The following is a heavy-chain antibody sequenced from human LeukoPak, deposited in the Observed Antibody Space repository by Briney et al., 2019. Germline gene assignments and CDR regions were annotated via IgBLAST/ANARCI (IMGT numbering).Heavy chain of an antibody. Sequence: GGALRLSCAASGFTFSTYVIHWVGQAPGKGLEWVALICHDGSNKYYGDSVKERFTISRDNAKNTLYMQMDCLRDEDTAVYYCARDRGYTYGHPLDYWGQGTLVTVSS. CDR3: ARDRGYTYGHPLDY. J-gene: IGHJ4*02. CDR2: ICHDGSNK. V-gene: IGHV3-33*01. CDR1: GFTFSTYV. D-gene: IGHD5-18*01.